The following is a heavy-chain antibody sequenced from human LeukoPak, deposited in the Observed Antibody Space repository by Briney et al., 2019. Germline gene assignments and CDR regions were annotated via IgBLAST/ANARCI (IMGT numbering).Heavy chain of an antibody. CDR2: IYHSGST. J-gene: IGHJ4*02. CDR1: GGSISSSNW. CDR3: ARSLSSGWIPFDY. D-gene: IGHD6-19*01. V-gene: IGHV4-4*02. Sequence: SETLSLTCAVSGGSISSSNWWSWVRQPPGKGLEWIGEIYHSGSTNYNPSLKSRVTISVDKSKNQFSLKLSSVTAADTAVYYCARSLSSGWIPFDYWGQGTLVTVSS.